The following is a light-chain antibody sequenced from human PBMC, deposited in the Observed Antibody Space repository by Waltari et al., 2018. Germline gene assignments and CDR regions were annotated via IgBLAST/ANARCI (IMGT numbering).Light chain of an antibody. V-gene: IGLV4-69*01. CDR1: SGHSSNI. Sequence: QLVLTQSPSASASLGASVTLTRTLSSGHSSNIIAWLQQRPERGPRYLMKVNSDGSHSKGDDIPDRFSGSSSGAERYLIISSLQSEDEADYYCETGGHGTWVFGGGTKLTVL. J-gene: IGLJ3*02. CDR3: ETGGHGTWV. CDR2: VNSDGSH.